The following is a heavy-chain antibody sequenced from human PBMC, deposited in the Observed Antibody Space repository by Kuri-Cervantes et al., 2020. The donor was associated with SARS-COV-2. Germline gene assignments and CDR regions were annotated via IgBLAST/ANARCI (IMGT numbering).Heavy chain of an antibody. Sequence: GSLRLSCAVYGGSFSGYYWSWIRQPPGKGLEWIGEINHSGSTNYNPSLKSRVTISVDTSKNQFSLKLSSVTAVDTAVYYCARGRVLLWFGELYFDYWGQGTLVTVSS. J-gene: IGHJ4*02. CDR3: ARGRVLLWFGELYFDY. D-gene: IGHD3-10*01. CDR1: GGSFSGYY. V-gene: IGHV4-34*01. CDR2: INHSGST.